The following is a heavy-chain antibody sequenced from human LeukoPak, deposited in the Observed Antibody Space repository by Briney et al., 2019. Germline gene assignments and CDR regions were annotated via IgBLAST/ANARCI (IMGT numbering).Heavy chain of an antibody. J-gene: IGHJ4*02. CDR2: ISGSGGST. CDR3: AKDRGTGTTPRNFDY. Sequence: GGSLRLSCAASGFTFRRYGMTWVRQAAGKGLEWVSAISGSGGSTYYADSVKGRFTISRDNSKNTLYLQMNSLRAEDTAVYYCAKDRGTGTTPRNFDYWGQGTLVTVSS. V-gene: IGHV3-23*01. CDR1: GFTFRRYG. D-gene: IGHD1-7*01.